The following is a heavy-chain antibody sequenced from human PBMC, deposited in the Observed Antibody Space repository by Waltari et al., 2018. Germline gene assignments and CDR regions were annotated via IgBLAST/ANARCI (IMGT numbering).Heavy chain of an antibody. V-gene: IGHV1-3*01. CDR2: INAGNGNT. CDR1: GDTFTSYA. Sequence: QVQLVQSGAEVKKPGASVKVSCKASGDTFTSYAMHWVRQAPGQRLEWMGWINAGNGNTKYSQKFQGRVTITRDTSASTAYMELSSLRSEDTAVYYCAAPYYYGSGSLARYYYYYGMDVWGQGTTVTVSS. D-gene: IGHD3-10*01. J-gene: IGHJ6*02. CDR3: AAPYYYGSGSLARYYYYYGMDV.